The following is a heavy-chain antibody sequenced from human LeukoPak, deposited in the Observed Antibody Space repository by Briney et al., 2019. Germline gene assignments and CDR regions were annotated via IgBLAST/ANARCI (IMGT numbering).Heavy chain of an antibody. D-gene: IGHD3-3*01. CDR1: GFTFSSYA. V-gene: IGHV3-23*01. J-gene: IGHJ4*02. Sequence: GGSLRLSCAASGFTFSSYAMSWVRQAPGKGLEWVSGISGSASATYYDDSVKGRFTISRDNSKNTLYLQMKSLRAEDTALYFCAKDVGYYREGRLDSWGRGTPATVSS. CDR2: ISGSASAT. CDR3: AKDVGYYREGRLDS.